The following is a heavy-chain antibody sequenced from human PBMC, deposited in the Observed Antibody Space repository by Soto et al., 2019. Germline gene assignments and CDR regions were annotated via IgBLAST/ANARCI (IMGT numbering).Heavy chain of an antibody. V-gene: IGHV4-34*01. CDR1: GGSFSGYY. Sequence: PSETLSLTCAVCGGSFSGYYWSWIRQPPGKGLEWIGEINHSGSTNYNPSLKSRVTISVDTSKNQFSLKLSSVTAADTAVYYCARGLWFGESPFDYWGQGTLVTFSS. D-gene: IGHD3-10*01. CDR3: ARGLWFGESPFDY. J-gene: IGHJ4*02. CDR2: INHSGST.